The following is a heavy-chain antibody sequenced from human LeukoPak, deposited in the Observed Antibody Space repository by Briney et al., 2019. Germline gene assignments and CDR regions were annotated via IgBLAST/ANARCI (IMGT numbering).Heavy chain of an antibody. D-gene: IGHD4-23*01. Sequence: GGSLRLSCAASGFTFSSYAMHWVRQAPGKGLEWVAVISYDGSNKYYADSVKGRFTISRDNSKNTLYLQMNSLRAEDTAVYYCAKGRWWFDPWGQGTLVTVSS. CDR2: ISYDGSNK. CDR3: AKGRWWFDP. J-gene: IGHJ5*02. V-gene: IGHV3-30*04. CDR1: GFTFSSYA.